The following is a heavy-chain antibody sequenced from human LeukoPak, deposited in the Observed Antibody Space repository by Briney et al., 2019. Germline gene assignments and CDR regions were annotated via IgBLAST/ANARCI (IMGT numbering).Heavy chain of an antibody. Sequence: GESLKISCKGSGYSFTSYWIGGVRQMPGKGLDWMGIIYPGYSDTRYSPSFQGQVTISADKSISTAYLQWSSLKASDTAMYYCARNSNPYCTNGVCSVFDYWGQGTLVTVSS. CDR1: GYSFTSYW. J-gene: IGHJ4*02. V-gene: IGHV5-51*01. D-gene: IGHD2-8*01. CDR3: ARNSNPYCTNGVCSVFDY. CDR2: IYPGYSDT.